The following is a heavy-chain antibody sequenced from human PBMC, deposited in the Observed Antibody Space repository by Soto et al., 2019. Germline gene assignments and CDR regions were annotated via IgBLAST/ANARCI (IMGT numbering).Heavy chain of an antibody. D-gene: IGHD3-16*01. V-gene: IGHV3-30*18. CDR3: AKDYIYMGVTATYFDY. Sequence: HPGGSLRLSCAASGFTFSSYGMHWVRQAPGRGLEWVAVISYDGSNKYYADSVKGRFTISRDNSKNTLYLQMNSLRAEDTAVYYCAKDYIYMGVTATYFDYWGQGTLVTVS. J-gene: IGHJ4*02. CDR1: GFTFSSYG. CDR2: ISYDGSNK.